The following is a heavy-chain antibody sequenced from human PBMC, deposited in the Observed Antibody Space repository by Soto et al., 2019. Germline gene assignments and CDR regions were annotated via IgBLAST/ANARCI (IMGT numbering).Heavy chain of an antibody. CDR3: ARDSSARGYYDFWSGYHPLYYFDY. V-gene: IGHV6-1*01. Sequence: SQTLSLTCAISGDSVSSNSAAWNWIRQSPSRGLEWLGRTYYRSKWYNDYAVSVKSRITINPDTSKNQFSLQLNSVTPEDTAVYYCARDSSARGYYDFWSGYHPLYYFDYWGQGTLVTAPQ. CDR2: TYYRSKWYN. J-gene: IGHJ4*02. CDR1: GDSVSSNSAA. D-gene: IGHD3-3*01.